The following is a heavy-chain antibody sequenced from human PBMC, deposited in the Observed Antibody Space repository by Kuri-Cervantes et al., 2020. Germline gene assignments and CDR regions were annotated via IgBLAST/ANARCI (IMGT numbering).Heavy chain of an antibody. CDR3: AKDSDWNYAGVAFDI. Sequence: GESLKISCAASGFTVSSNYMSWVRRAPGKGLEWVSVIYSGGSTYYADSVKGRFTISRDNSRNTPYLQMNSPRAEDTAVYYCAKDSDWNYAGVAFDIWGQGTMVTVSS. CDR2: IYSGGST. V-gene: IGHV3-53*01. J-gene: IGHJ3*02. D-gene: IGHD1-7*01. CDR1: GFTVSSNY.